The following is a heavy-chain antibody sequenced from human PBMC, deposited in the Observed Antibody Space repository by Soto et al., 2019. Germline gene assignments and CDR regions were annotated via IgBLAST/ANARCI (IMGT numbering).Heavy chain of an antibody. J-gene: IGHJ6*02. D-gene: IGHD2-2*01. CDR1: GGTFSSYA. Sequence: QVQLVQSGAEVKKPGSSVKVSCKASGGTFSSYAISWVRQAPGQGLEWMGGIIPISGTANYAQKFQGSVTITADESTSTAYMELCSLRSEDTAVYYCARSQGSSTSLEIYYYYYYGMDVWGQGTTVTVSS. CDR2: IIPISGTA. CDR3: ARSQGSSTSLEIYYYYYYGMDV. V-gene: IGHV1-69*01.